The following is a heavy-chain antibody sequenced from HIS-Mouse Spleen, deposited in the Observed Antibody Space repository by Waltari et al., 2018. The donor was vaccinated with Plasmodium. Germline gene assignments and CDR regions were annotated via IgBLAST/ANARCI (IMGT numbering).Heavy chain of an antibody. D-gene: IGHD6-13*01. Sequence: EVQLVESGGGLVQPGGSLRLSCAASGFTFSSYWMSWVSQAPGKGVEWVANIKQDGSEKYYVDSGKGRFTISRDNAKNSLYLQMNSLRAEDTAVYYCASSWYWYFDLWGRGTLVTVSS. CDR1: GFTFSSYW. CDR2: IKQDGSEK. V-gene: IGHV3-7*01. J-gene: IGHJ2*01. CDR3: ASSWYWYFDL.